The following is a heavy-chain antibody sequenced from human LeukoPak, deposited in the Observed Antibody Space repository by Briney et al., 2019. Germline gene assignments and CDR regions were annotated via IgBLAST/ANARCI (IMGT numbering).Heavy chain of an antibody. CDR1: GFTFSSYA. J-gene: IGHJ4*02. V-gene: IGHV3-23*01. Sequence: PGGSLRLSCAASGFTFSSYAMSWVRQAPGKGLEWVSAISGSGCSTYYADSVKGRFTISRHNSKRTLYLQMNSLRADDTHVYLFAILSDSSSWYLDGFDYWGQGTLVTVSS. CDR3: AILSDSSSWYLDGFDY. CDR2: ISGSGCST. D-gene: IGHD6-13*01.